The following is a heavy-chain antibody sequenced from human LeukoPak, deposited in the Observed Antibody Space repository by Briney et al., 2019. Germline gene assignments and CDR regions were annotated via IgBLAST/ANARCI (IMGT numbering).Heavy chain of an antibody. J-gene: IGHJ4*02. Sequence: GGSLRLSWAASGFTFSSYAMSWVRQAPGKGLEWVSAISGSGGSTYYADSVKGRVTISRDNSKNTLYLQMNSLRAEDTAVYYCAKAPSGSIDYWGQGTLVTVSS. CDR3: AKAPSGSIDY. CDR1: GFTFSSYA. D-gene: IGHD3-10*01. V-gene: IGHV3-23*01. CDR2: ISGSGGST.